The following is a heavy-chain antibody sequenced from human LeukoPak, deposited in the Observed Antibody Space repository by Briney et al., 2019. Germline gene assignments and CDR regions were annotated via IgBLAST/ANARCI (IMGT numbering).Heavy chain of an antibody. CDR3: AKGGGSTWLDN. CDR2: IGAGGGST. Sequence: GGSLRLACAASGFTFSSYSMSWVRQAPGNWLERLSAIGAGGGSTYYADSVSGRFTIARDNSKNTLFLQMNSLRDEDTAVYYCAKGGGSTWLDNWGQGTLVIVSS. J-gene: IGHJ4*02. V-gene: IGHV3-23*01. CDR1: GFTFSSYS. D-gene: IGHD2/OR15-2a*01.